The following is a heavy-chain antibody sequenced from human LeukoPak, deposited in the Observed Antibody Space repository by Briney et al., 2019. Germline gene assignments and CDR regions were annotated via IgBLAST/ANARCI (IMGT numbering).Heavy chain of an antibody. V-gene: IGHV1-8*01. CDR3: ARASTMVRGVIGNY. D-gene: IGHD3-10*01. CDR1: GYTFTSYD. CDR2: MNPNSGNT. Sequence: ASVKVSCKASGYTFTSYDINWVRQATGQGLEWMGWMNPNSGNTGYAQKFQGRVTMTRNTSISTAYMELSSLRSEDTAVYYCARASTMVRGVIGNYSGQGTLVTVSS. J-gene: IGHJ4*02.